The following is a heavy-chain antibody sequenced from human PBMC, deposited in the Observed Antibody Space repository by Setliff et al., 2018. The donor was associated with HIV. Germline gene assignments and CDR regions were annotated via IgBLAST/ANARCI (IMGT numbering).Heavy chain of an antibody. V-gene: IGHV4-59*01. D-gene: IGHD2-15*01. CDR3: GRESGCSGGSCPYGYFDL. Sequence: SETLSLTCTVSGGSISSYYWSWIRQPPGKGLEWVGYTYYSGSTTYNPSLKSRVTITADTSTNKFSLNLSSETAADTAVYYCGRESGCSGGSCPYGYFDLWGRGTLVTVSS. CDR1: GGSISSYY. CDR2: TYYSGST. J-gene: IGHJ2*01.